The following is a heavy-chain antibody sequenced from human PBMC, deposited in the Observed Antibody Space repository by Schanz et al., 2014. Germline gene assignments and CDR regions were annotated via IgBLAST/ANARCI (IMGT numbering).Heavy chain of an antibody. D-gene: IGHD3-10*01. J-gene: IGHJ5*02. CDR2: IYYRGNT. CDR1: GGSISSSSYY. CDR3: ARKAPDYYASGSKNWFDP. V-gene: IGHV4-39*07. Sequence: QLQLQESGPGLVKPSETLSLTCTVSGGSISSSSYYWGWIRQTSGKGLEWIGSIYYRGNTYYNPSLKSRVTISVDTSKNQFSLKLYSVTAADTAVYYCARKAPDYYASGSKNWFDPWGQGTLVTVSS.